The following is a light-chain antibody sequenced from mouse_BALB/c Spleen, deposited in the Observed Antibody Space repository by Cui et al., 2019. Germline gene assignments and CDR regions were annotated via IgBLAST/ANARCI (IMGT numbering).Light chain of an antibody. CDR2: RAN. V-gene: IGKV14-111*01. CDR3: LQYDEFPLT. CDR1: QDINSY. Sequence: DIKMTQSPSSMYASLGERVTITCKASQDINSYLSWFQKKPGKSPKTLIYRANRLVDGVPSRFSGSVSGQDYSLTISSLEYEDMGIYYCLQYDEFPLTFGAGTKLELK. J-gene: IGKJ5*01.